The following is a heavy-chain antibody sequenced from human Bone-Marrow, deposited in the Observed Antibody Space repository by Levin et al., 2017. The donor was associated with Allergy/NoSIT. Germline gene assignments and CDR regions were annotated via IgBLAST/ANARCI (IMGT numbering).Heavy chain of an antibody. CDR2: ISYDGSNK. V-gene: IGHV3-30*18. CDR1: GFTFSSYG. J-gene: IGHJ4*02. Sequence: GGSLRLSCAASGFTFSSYGMHWVRQAPGKGLEWVAVISYDGSNKYYVDSVKGRFTISRDNSKNTLYLQMNSLRTEDTAVYYCANSAPLGYCSTTSCYSVYWGQGTLVTVSS. D-gene: IGHD2-2*01. CDR3: ANSAPLGYCSTTSCYSVY.